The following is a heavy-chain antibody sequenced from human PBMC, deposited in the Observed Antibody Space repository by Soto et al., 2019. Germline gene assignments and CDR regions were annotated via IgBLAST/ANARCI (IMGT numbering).Heavy chain of an antibody. J-gene: IGHJ4*02. CDR2: ISGSGSST. V-gene: IGHV3-23*01. CDR1: GFTFSSYA. CDR3: AYSRRGFGYYSSGYSLDY. Sequence: EVQLLESGGGLVQPGGSLRLSCAASGFTFSSYAMSWVRQAPGKGLEWVSAISGSGSSTYYADSVKGRFTISRDNYKNKLYLQMNILRAEDPAVYDYAYSRRGFGYYSSGYSLDYWGQGTLVTVSS. D-gene: IGHD3-22*01.